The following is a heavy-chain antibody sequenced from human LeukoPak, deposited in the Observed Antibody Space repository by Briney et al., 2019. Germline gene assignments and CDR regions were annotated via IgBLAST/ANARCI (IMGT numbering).Heavy chain of an antibody. CDR1: GYTFTIHG. CDR3: VRDGYFDL. Sequence: ASVKVSCKASGYTFTIHGIAWVRQAPGQGLEWMGWISAHNGNTNYAQSLQGRVTMTTDTSTNTAYMDLRSLRSDDTAVYYCVRDGYFDLWGRGTLVTVSS. J-gene: IGHJ2*01. V-gene: IGHV1-18*01. CDR2: ISAHNGNT.